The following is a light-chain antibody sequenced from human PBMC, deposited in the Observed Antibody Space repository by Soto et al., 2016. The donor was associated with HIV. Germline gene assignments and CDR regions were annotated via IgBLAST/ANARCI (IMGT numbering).Light chain of an antibody. Sequence: SYELTQPPSVSVSPGQTASITCSGDKLGDRYACWYQQKPGQSPVLVIYQDTKRPSGIPERFSGSNSGSTATLTISGTQAMDEADYYCQAWDISTVVFGGGTKLTAL. J-gene: IGLJ2*01. V-gene: IGLV3-1*01. CDR1: KLGDRY. CDR3: QAWDISTVV. CDR2: QDT.